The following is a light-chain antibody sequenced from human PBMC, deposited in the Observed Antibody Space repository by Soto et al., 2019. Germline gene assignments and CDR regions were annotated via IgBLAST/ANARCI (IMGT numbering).Light chain of an antibody. V-gene: IGLV2-14*03. CDR2: EVS. Sequence: QSALTQPASVSGSPGQSITISCTGTSSDVGGYNYVSWFQQHPGKAPKLKIYEVSNRPSGVSNRFSGSKSGYTASLTISELQAEDEADYYCTSFTRSSTWVFGGGTNLTVL. J-gene: IGLJ3*02. CDR1: SSDVGGYNY. CDR3: TSFTRSSTWV.